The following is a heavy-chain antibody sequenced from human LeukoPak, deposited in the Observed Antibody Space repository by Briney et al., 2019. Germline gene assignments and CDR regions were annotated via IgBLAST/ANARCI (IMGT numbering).Heavy chain of an antibody. CDR3: AIGYSLHMDV. V-gene: IGHV1-2*02. D-gene: IGHD6-13*01. CDR1: GYIFTSNY. CDR2: INPNSGGT. Sequence: GASVKVSCKTSGYIFTSNYIYWVRQAPGQGLEWMGWINPNSGGTNYAQKFQGRVTMTRDTSISTAYMELSRLRSDDTAVYYCAIGYSLHMDVWGKGTTVTVSS. J-gene: IGHJ6*03.